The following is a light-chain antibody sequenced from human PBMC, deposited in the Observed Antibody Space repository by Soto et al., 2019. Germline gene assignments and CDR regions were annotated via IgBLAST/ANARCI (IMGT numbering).Light chain of an antibody. CDR3: TSPTPGSPYV. CDR2: MVS. V-gene: IGLV2-14*01. Sequence: QSVLTQPASVSGSPGQSITISCTGTSSDVGNYNYVSWYQQYPGRVPKLLIYMVSNRPSGVSNRFSGSKSGNTASLTISGLQAEDEADYFCTSPTPGSPYVFGTGTKVTVL. J-gene: IGLJ1*01. CDR1: SSDVGNYNY.